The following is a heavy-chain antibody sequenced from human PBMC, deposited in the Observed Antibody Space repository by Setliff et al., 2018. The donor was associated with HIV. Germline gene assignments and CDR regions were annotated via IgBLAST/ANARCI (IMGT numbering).Heavy chain of an antibody. Sequence: KPSETLSLTCTVSGGSIGSGSHYWSWIRQPAGKGLEWIGHIYTTGSTNYNPSLKSRVTISADTSNNQFSLRLTSMTAEDTAVYYCTRGGFGDFYYYYMDVWGKGTTVTVS. V-gene: IGHV4-61*09. CDR2: IYTTGST. J-gene: IGHJ6*03. D-gene: IGHD3-10*01. CDR3: TRGGFGDFYYYYMDV. CDR1: GGSIGSGSHY.